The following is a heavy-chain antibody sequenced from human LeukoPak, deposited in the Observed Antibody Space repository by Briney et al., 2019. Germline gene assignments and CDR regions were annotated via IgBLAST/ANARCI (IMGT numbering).Heavy chain of an antibody. CDR3: ARDMDV. CDR1: GFTFSSYA. J-gene: IGHJ6*02. Sequence: GGSLRLSCAASGFTFSSYAMHWVRQAPGKGLEWVAVISYDGSNKYYADSVKGRFTISRDNSKNTLYLQMNSLRAEDTAVYYCARDMDVWGQGITVTVSS. V-gene: IGHV3-30-3*01. CDR2: ISYDGSNK.